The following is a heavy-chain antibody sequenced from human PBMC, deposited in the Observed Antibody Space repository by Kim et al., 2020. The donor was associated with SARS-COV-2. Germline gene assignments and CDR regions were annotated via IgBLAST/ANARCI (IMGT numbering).Heavy chain of an antibody. Sequence: GGSLRLSCGVSGFTFSSYAMHWVRQAPGQGLEWLTLISYDGSNKFYADSVKGRFTISRDNSKNTLYLQMNSLTAEDTAVYYCAKDEGPIAVAGNLDYWGQGTLVSVSS. J-gene: IGHJ4*02. CDR2: ISYDGSNK. CDR3: AKDEGPIAVAGNLDY. D-gene: IGHD6-19*01. V-gene: IGHV3-30*18. CDR1: GFTFSSYA.